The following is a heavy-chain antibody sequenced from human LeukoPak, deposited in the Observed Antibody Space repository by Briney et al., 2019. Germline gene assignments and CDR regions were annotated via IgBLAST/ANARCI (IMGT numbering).Heavy chain of an antibody. CDR2: IYYSGST. V-gene: IGHV4-30-4*02. Sequence: PSDTLPLTCTVSGGSISSGDYYWRWIRRPPGKGLEWIGYIYYSGSTYYNPSLKSRVTISVDTSKNQFSLKLSSVTAADTAVYYCARVGTTRLYGGYPDPDWFDPWGQGTLVTVSS. J-gene: IGHJ5*02. CDR1: GGSISSGDYY. CDR3: ARVGTTRLYGGYPDPDWFDP. D-gene: IGHD5-12*01.